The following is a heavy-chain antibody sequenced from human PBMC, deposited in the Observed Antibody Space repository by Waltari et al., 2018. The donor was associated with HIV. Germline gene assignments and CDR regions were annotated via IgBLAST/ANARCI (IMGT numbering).Heavy chain of an antibody. CDR1: GGSISSSNYY. V-gene: IGHV4-39*01. Sequence: QLQLQESGPGLVKPSETLSLTCTVSGGSISSSNYYWGWLRQPPGKGLEWIGSIYYSGSPYYNPSLKRRVTISIDTSKNQCSLKLSSVTAADTAVYYCARHRRNDIGDYWGQGTLVTVSS. D-gene: IGHD3-9*01. J-gene: IGHJ4*02. CDR3: ARHRRNDIGDY. CDR2: IYYSGSP.